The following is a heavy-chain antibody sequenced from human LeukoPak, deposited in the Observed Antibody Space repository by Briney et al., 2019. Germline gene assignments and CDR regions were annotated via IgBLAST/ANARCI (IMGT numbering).Heavy chain of an antibody. D-gene: IGHD1-7*01. J-gene: IGHJ4*02. CDR2: IYYSGST. CDR1: GGSISSYY. CDR3: ARERSNWNYGSYDY. Sequence: SETLSLTCTVSGGSISSYYWSWIRQPPGKGLEWIGYIYYSGSTNYNPSLKSRVTISVDTSKNQVSLKLSSVTAADTAVYYCARERSNWNYGSYDYWGQGTLVTVSS. V-gene: IGHV4-59*01.